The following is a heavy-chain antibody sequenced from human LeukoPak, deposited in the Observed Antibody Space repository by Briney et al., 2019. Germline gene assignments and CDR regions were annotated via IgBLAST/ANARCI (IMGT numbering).Heavy chain of an antibody. Sequence: GGSLRLSCAASGFTFNYAWMSWVRQVPGKGLEWVGQTVSEIDGGTTDYATPVKGRFTISRDDSKSTLYLQMNSLKIEDTAVYYCTTDEDWNYARKDVWGQGATVIVSS. J-gene: IGHJ6*02. CDR2: TVSEIDGGTT. D-gene: IGHD1-7*01. CDR1: GFTFNYAW. CDR3: TTDEDWNYARKDV. V-gene: IGHV3-15*04.